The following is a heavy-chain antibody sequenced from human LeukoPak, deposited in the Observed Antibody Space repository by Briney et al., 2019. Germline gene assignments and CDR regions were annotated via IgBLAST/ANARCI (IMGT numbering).Heavy chain of an antibody. Sequence: GASVKVSCKASGYTFTGYYIHWVRQAPGQGLEWMGWINPDSGATKYAQKFQGRVTMTRDTSISTAYMELSRLRSEDTAVYYCARAAMSLSGSYPLYYFDYWGQGTLVTVSS. V-gene: IGHV1-2*02. CDR1: GYTFTGYY. CDR3: ARAAMSLSGSYPLYYFDY. D-gene: IGHD1-26*01. CDR2: INPDSGAT. J-gene: IGHJ4*02.